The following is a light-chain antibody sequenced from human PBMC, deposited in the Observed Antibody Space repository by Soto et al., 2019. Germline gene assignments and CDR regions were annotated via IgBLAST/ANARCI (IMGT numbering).Light chain of an antibody. CDR1: SSDVGGYNF. CDR3: CSYAGSYTGV. J-gene: IGLJ3*02. V-gene: IGLV2-11*01. Sequence: QSVLTQPRSVSGSPGQSVTISCTGTSSDVGGYNFVSWYQQHPGKAPKLMIYDVTKRPSGVPDRFSGSKSGITASLTISGLQAEDEADYYCCSYAGSYTGVFGGGTKVTVL. CDR2: DVT.